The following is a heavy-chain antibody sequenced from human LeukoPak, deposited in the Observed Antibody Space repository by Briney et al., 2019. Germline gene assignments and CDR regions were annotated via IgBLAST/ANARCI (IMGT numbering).Heavy chain of an antibody. J-gene: IGHJ1*01. CDR3: AKGNERSWAPDWFQH. CDR1: GFTFSSYG. V-gene: IGHV3-30*02. D-gene: IGHD1-1*01. Sequence: PGGSLRLSCAASGFTFSSYGMHWVRQAPGKGLEWVAFIRFDGSNTYYADSVKGRFTISSDNSKNTLYLQMNSLRAEDTAVYYCAKGNERSWAPDWFQHWGQGTLVTVSS. CDR2: IRFDGSNT.